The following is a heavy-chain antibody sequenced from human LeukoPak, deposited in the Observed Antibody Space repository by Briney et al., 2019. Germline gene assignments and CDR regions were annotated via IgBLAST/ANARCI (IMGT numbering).Heavy chain of an antibody. Sequence: SETLSLTCTVSGDSITRNYYYWGWLRPPPGKGLEWIGSKYYSGSNYSNPSLKSRVTISADTSKNQSSLKLKSVTAADTAVYYCARQYYDSTGYYYFDYWGQGTLVTVSS. CDR1: GDSITRNYYY. CDR2: KYYSGSN. V-gene: IGHV4-39*01. J-gene: IGHJ4*02. D-gene: IGHD3-22*01. CDR3: ARQYYDSTGYYYFDY.